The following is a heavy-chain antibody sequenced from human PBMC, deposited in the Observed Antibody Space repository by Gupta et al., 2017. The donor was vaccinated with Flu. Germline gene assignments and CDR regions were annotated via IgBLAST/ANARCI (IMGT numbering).Heavy chain of an antibody. Sequence: EVQLVESGGGLVQPGGSLRLSCAASGFTFSGYWMTWVRQAPGKGLEWVANIKQDESEKYYVASVKGRFTISRDNAKNSLYLQMNSLRAEDTAVYYCASSQVGATNYFDHWGQGTLVSVSS. D-gene: IGHD1-26*01. V-gene: IGHV3-7*01. J-gene: IGHJ4*02. CDR2: IKQDESEK. CDR3: ASSQVGATNYFDH. CDR1: GFTFSGYW.